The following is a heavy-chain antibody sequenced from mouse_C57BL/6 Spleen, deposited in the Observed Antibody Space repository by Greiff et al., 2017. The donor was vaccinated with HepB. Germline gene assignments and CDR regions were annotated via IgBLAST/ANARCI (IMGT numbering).Heavy chain of an antibody. CDR3: ATYDSEAWFAY. J-gene: IGHJ3*01. CDR1: GYTFTSYW. D-gene: IGHD2-4*01. V-gene: IGHV1-69*01. Sequence: QVQLQQPGAELVMPGASVKLSCKASGYTFTSYWMHWVKQRPGQGLEWIGEIDPSDSYTNYNQKFKGKSTLTVDKSSSTAYMQLSSLTSEDSAVYYCATYDSEAWFAYWGQGTLVTVSA. CDR2: IDPSDSYT.